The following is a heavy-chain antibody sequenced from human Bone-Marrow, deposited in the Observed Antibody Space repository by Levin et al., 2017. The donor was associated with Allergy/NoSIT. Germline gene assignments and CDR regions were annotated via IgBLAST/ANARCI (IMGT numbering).Heavy chain of an antibody. CDR1: GGSFSGYY. V-gene: IGHV4-34*01. CDR3: ARSSFTDSMWGKRGNWFDP. D-gene: IGHD6-6*01. CDR2: INHSGST. Sequence: PSETLSLTCAVYGGSFSGYYWSWIRQPPGKGLEWIGEINHSGSTNYNPSLKSRVTISVDTSKNQFSLKLSSVTAADTAVYYCARSSFTDSMWGKRGNWFDPWGQGTLVTVSS. J-gene: IGHJ5*02.